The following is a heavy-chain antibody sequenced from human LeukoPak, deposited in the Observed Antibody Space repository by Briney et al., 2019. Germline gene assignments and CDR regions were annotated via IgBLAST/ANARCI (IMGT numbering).Heavy chain of an antibody. Sequence: SQTLSLTCTVSGASISSGGYYWSWFRQHPGKGLEWIGYVSYSGNTYYNPSLKRRVTISVDTSMNQFSLKLSSVTAADTAVYYCARDRHDSFPMDVWGQGTTVTVSS. CDR1: GASISSGGYY. CDR2: VSYSGNT. V-gene: IGHV4-31*03. J-gene: IGHJ6*02. CDR3: ARDRHDSFPMDV. D-gene: IGHD3-3*01.